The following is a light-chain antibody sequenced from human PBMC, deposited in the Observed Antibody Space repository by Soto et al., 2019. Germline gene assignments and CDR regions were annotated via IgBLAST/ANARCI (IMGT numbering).Light chain of an antibody. CDR2: TNN. Sequence: QSVLTQPPSASGTPGQRVTISCSGSNSNVGNNTVNWYQQLPGTAPKLLIETNNQRPSGVPDRFSGSKFATSASLAIGGLQSEDEAVFYCAAWDDRLNGWLFGGGTKLTAL. J-gene: IGLJ3*02. V-gene: IGLV1-44*01. CDR3: AAWDDRLNGWL. CDR1: NSNVGNNT.